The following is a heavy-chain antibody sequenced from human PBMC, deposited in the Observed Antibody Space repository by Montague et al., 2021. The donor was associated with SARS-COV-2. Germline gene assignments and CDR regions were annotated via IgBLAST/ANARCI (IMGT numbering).Heavy chain of an antibody. J-gene: IGHJ6*02. CDR1: GGSISRTSYY. CDR2: IFYRRTT. V-gene: IGHV4-39*07. CDR3: ASDFKNAYAMDV. Sequence: SETLSLTCTVSGGSISRTSYYWGWIRQQPGTGLVWIARIFYRRTTYYYPYLRSRVTVSVQTSKNQFSLTVASVTAADTAIYDCASDFKNAYAMDVWGQGTTVIVSS. D-gene: IGHD1-1*01.